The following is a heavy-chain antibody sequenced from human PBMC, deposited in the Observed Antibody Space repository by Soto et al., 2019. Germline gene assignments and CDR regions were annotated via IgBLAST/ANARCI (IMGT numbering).Heavy chain of an antibody. V-gene: IGHV4-59*01. D-gene: IGHD6-19*01. Sequence: QVQLQESGPGLVKPSETLSLTCTVSGGSISSYYWSWIRQPPGKGLEWIGYIYYSGSTNYNPSLKTRVAIAVDASKNQVSLRLSSVTAADTAVYYCARVGSRQWLATTYGGMDVWGQGTTVTVSS. CDR3: ARVGSRQWLATTYGGMDV. CDR1: GGSISSYY. J-gene: IGHJ6*02. CDR2: IYYSGST.